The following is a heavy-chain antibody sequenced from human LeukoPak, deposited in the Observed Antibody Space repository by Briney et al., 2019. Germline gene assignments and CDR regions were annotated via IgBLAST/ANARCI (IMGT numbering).Heavy chain of an antibody. Sequence: SETLSLTCTVSGGSISSYYWSWIRQPPGKGLEWIGYIYYSGSTNYDPSLKSRVTISVDTSKNPFSLKLSSVTAADTVVYYCARSTYYYDSSGLIPADYWGQGTLVTVTS. V-gene: IGHV4-59*01. CDR3: ARSTYYYDSSGLIPADY. J-gene: IGHJ4*02. D-gene: IGHD3-22*01. CDR2: IYYSGST. CDR1: GGSISSYY.